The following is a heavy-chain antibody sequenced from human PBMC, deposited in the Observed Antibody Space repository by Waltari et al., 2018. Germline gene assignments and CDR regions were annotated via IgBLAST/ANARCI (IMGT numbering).Heavy chain of an antibody. CDR2: IAAYNGNT. CDR1: GSTFPNYG. V-gene: IGHV1-18*01. CDR3: ARVFDSSQYYYGSDY. Sequence: QVQLVQSGTEVKKPGASVKVSCTASGSTFPNYGFSWVGRAPGQGLEWVVWIAAYNGNTHSAPKLQGRVTMTTDTSTTTAYLELRSLTSDDTAVYYCARVFDSSQYYYGSDYWGQGTLVTVSS. D-gene: IGHD3-22*01. J-gene: IGHJ4*02.